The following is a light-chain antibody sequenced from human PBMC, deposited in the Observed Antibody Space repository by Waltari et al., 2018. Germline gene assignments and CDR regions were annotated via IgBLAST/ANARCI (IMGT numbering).Light chain of an antibody. J-gene: IGKJ4*01. CDR2: AAS. CDR3: QQSISAPFT. CDR1: QSIRIY. Sequence: DIQMTQSPSFLSASVGDRVTTACRASQSIRIYLNWYQQKPGKAPKLLMYAASTLQSEVPSRFSGTGSGTDFTLTISSLQPEDFATYYCQQSISAPFTFGGGTKVEMK. V-gene: IGKV1-39*01.